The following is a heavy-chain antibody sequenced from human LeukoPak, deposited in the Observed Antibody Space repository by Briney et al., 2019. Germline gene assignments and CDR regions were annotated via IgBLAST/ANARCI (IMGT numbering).Heavy chain of an antibody. Sequence: GESLKISCKGSGYSFTSYWIGWVRQMPGKGLEWMGIIYPGDSDTRYSPSFQGQVTISADKSISTAYLQWSGLKASDTAMYYCARLDPPLRYFDWSPPGGYYGMDVWGQGTTVTVSS. CDR3: ARLDPPLRYFDWSPPGGYYGMDV. CDR2: IYPGDSDT. CDR1: GYSFTSYW. V-gene: IGHV5-51*01. D-gene: IGHD3-9*01. J-gene: IGHJ6*02.